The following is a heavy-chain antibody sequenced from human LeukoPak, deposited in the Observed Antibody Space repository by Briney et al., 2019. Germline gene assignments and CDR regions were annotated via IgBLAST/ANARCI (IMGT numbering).Heavy chain of an antibody. D-gene: IGHD3-22*01. CDR2: IYLRGNT. J-gene: IGHJ4*02. CDR1: GGSISSSNW. V-gene: IGHV4-4*02. Sequence: SETLSLTCAISGGSISSSNWWTWVRQPPGKGLEWVGEIYLRGNTNYNPSLESRVTISVDESKTQLSLKLSSVTAADTAVYYCAREPPGDYYDSSGYSYWGQGTLVTVSS. CDR3: AREPPGDYYDSSGYSY.